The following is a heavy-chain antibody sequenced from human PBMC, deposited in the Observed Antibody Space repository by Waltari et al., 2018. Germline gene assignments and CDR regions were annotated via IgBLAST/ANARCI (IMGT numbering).Heavy chain of an antibody. J-gene: IGHJ3*02. V-gene: IGHV3-30-3*01. CDR2: ISYDGSNK. CDR1: GFTFSSYA. Sequence: QVQLVESGGGVVQPGRSLRLSCAASGFTFSSYAMHWVRQAPGKGLEWVAVISYDGSNKYYADSVKGRFTISRDNAKNSLYLQMNSLRAEDTAVYYCARDVTTVTTEGAFDIWGQGTMVTVSS. D-gene: IGHD4-17*01. CDR3: ARDVTTVTTEGAFDI.